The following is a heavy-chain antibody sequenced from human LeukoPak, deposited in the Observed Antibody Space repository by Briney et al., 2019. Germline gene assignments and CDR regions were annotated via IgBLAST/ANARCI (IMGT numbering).Heavy chain of an antibody. Sequence: KPSETLSLTCTVSGGSISSYHWSWIRQPPGKGLEWIGYIYYSGSTNYNPSLKSRVTISVDTSKNQFSLKLSSVTAADTAVYYCARETSQKGAHYMDVWGKGTTVTISS. D-gene: IGHD3-16*01. CDR1: GGSISSYH. V-gene: IGHV4-59*01. CDR3: ARETSQKGAHYMDV. CDR2: IYYSGST. J-gene: IGHJ6*03.